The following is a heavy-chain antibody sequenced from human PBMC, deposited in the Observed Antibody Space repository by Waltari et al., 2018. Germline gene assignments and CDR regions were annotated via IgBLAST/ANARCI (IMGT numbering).Heavy chain of an antibody. Sequence: QVQLVQSGAEVKRPGASVKVSCKASGYTFTSYDINWVRQATGQGLEWMGWINPNSGYTAYAQNFQGRVTITRDTSIRTAYMELSSLTSEDTAVYYCARGFRGHDAFDIWGQGTMVTVSS. J-gene: IGHJ3*02. CDR1: GYTFTSYD. V-gene: IGHV1-8*01. CDR2: INPNSGYT. CDR3: ARGFRGHDAFDI. D-gene: IGHD3-10*01.